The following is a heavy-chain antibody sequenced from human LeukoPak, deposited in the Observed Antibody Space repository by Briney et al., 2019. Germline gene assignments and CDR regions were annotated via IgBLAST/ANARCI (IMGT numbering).Heavy chain of an antibody. CDR2: IYYSGST. V-gene: IGHV4-39*01. CDR1: GGSISSSSYY. Sequence: SETLSLTCTVSGGSISSSSYYWGWIRQPPGKGLEWIGSIYYSGSTYYNPSLKSRVTISVDTSKNQFSLKLSSVTAADTAVYYCASGYYDSSGYYPFDYWGQGTLVTVSS. CDR3: ASGYYDSSGYYPFDY. J-gene: IGHJ4*02. D-gene: IGHD3-22*01.